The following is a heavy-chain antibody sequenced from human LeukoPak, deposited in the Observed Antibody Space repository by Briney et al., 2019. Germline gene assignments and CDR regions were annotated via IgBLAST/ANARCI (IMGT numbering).Heavy chain of an antibody. Sequence: GTSLRLSCAASGFTFDDYGMSWVRQAPGKGLEWVSYINWNGGSLAYADSVKGRFTISRDNTKNSLYLQMNSLRAADTAFHYCARSSTTVTTRYFDLWGRGTLVTVSS. CDR1: GFTFDDYG. V-gene: IGHV3-20*04. CDR2: INWNGGSL. CDR3: ARSSTTVTTRYFDL. J-gene: IGHJ2*01. D-gene: IGHD4-17*01.